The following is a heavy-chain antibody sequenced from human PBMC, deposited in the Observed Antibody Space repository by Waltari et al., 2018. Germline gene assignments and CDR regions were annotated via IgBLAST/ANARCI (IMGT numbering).Heavy chain of an antibody. CDR3: ARNPTSNNGVLSYYYMDV. CDR2: IYTSGST. V-gene: IGHV4-4*07. CDR1: GGSISSYY. D-gene: IGHD4-17*01. J-gene: IGHJ6*03. Sequence: QVQLQESGPGLVKPSETLSLTCTVSGGSISSYYWSWIRQPAGKGLEWIGRIYTSGSTNYNPSLKSRVTMSVDTSKNQFSLKLSSVTAADTAVYYCARNPTSNNGVLSYYYMDVWGKGTTVIVSS.